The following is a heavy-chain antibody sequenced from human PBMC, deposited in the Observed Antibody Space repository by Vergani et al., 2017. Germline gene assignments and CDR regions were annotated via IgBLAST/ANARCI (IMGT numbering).Heavy chain of an antibody. Sequence: EVQLVQSGAEVKKPGESPKISCQISRYSFTNYWIGWVRQMPGKGLEWMGIIYPADSDTRYSPSFQAQVTISVDKSISSAYLQRSSLRASDSAMYYCARLYGRDSSGSKYFDYWGQGTLVTVSS. CDR2: IYPADSDT. J-gene: IGHJ4*02. D-gene: IGHD3-22*01. V-gene: IGHV5-51*01. CDR3: ARLYGRDSSGSKYFDY. CDR1: RYSFTNYW.